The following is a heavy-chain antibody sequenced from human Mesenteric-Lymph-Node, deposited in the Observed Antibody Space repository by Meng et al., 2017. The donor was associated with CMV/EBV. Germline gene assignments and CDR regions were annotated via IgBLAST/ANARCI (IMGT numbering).Heavy chain of an antibody. D-gene: IGHD2-15*01. CDR2: IFHSGST. CDR3: ASLGYCSGDDCYSVA. CDR1: PTSSHTW. J-gene: IGHJ5*02. Sequence: PTSSHTWWSWVRQAQGKGLEWIGEIFHSGSTSYNPSLKSRVTISVDKSRNQFSLKLNSVTAADTAMYYCASLGYCSGDDCYSVAWGQGILVTVSS. V-gene: IGHV4-4*02.